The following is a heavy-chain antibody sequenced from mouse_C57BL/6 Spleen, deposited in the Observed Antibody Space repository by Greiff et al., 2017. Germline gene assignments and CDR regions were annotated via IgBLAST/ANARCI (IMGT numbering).Heavy chain of an antibody. CDR2: ISSGGSYT. J-gene: IGHJ2*01. Sequence: EVMLVESGGDLVKPGGSLKLSCAASGFTFSSYGMSWVRQTPDKRLEWVATISSGGSYTYYPDSVKGRFTISRDNAKNTLYLQMSSLKSEDTAMYYCARNRFFYYGSSYDYFDYWGQGTTLTVSS. V-gene: IGHV5-6*02. CDR1: GFTFSSYG. D-gene: IGHD1-1*01. CDR3: ARNRFFYYGSSYDYFDY.